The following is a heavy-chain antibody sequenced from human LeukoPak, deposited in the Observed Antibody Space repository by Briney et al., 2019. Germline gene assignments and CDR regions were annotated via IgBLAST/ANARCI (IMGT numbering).Heavy chain of an antibody. D-gene: IGHD6-6*01. CDR2: ISSSSSYI. CDR3: ARDSSSSYFDY. CDR1: GFTFSSYW. Sequence: GGSLRLSCAASGFTFSSYWMHWVRQAPGKGLEWVSSISSSSSYIYYADSVKGRFTISRDNAKNSLYLQMNSLRAEDTAVYYCARDSSSSYFDYWGQGTLVTVSS. V-gene: IGHV3-21*01. J-gene: IGHJ4*02.